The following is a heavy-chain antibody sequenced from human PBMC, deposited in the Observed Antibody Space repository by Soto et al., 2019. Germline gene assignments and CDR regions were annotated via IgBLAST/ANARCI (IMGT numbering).Heavy chain of an antibody. J-gene: IGHJ4*02. CDR2: IYPGDSDT. CDR3: ARMMAASGTAFDY. CDR1: GYSFISSW. D-gene: IGHD6-13*01. Sequence: GESLKISCQASGYSFISSWIGWVRQMPGKGLEWMGIIYPGDSDTRYSPFFQGQVTISADKSTSTAYLQWSSLKASDTATYYCARMMAASGTAFDYWGQGALVTVSS. V-gene: IGHV5-51*01.